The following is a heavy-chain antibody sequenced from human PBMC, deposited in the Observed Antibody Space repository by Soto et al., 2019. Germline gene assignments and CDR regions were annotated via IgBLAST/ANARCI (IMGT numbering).Heavy chain of an antibody. D-gene: IGHD1-1*01. CDR1: GFTFSSCT. J-gene: IGHJ4*02. V-gene: IGHV3-21*01. Sequence: EVQLVESGGDLVKPGGSLRLSCAVSGFTFSSCTMNWVRQAPGKGLEWVSSVSGGRTTYYADSVKGRFTISRDNARNSLYLQMNSLRTEDTAVYYCAREVQPVVRREYDCWGQGTLVTVSS. CDR3: AREVQPVVRREYDC. CDR2: VSGGRTT.